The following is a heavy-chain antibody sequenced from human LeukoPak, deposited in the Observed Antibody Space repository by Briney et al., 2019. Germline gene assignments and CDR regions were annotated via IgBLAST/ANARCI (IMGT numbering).Heavy chain of an antibody. D-gene: IGHD3-22*01. J-gene: IGHJ4*02. V-gene: IGHV4-59*01. Sequence: SETLSLTCTVSGGSISSYYWSWIRQPPGKGLEWIGYIYYSGSTNYNPSLKSRVTISVDTSKNQFSLKLSSVTAADTAVYYCARGYDSSGYYYVIIDYWGQGTLVTVSS. CDR2: IYYSGST. CDR3: ARGYDSSGYYYVIIDY. CDR1: GGSISSYY.